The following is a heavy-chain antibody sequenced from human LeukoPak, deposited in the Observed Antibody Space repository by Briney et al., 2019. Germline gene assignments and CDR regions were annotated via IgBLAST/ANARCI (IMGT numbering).Heavy chain of an antibody. V-gene: IGHV5-51*01. CDR2: IYPGDSDT. Sequence: GESLKISCKGSGYSFINYWIGWVRQVPGKGLEWMGIIYPGDSDTRYSPSFQGQVTISVDKSISTAYLEWSSLKASDTAMYYCARHVSSSRVAYDVWGQGTMVTVSS. D-gene: IGHD2-2*01. CDR3: ARHVSSSRVAYDV. CDR1: GYSFINYW. J-gene: IGHJ3*01.